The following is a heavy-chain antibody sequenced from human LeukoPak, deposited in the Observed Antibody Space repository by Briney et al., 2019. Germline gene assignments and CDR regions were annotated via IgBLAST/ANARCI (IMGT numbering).Heavy chain of an antibody. V-gene: IGHV3-48*03. CDR1: GFTFSIYE. J-gene: IGHJ4*02. CDR3: ATLTVASPFDY. CDR2: ISSTGSTK. Sequence: PGGSLRLSCAASGFTFSIYEMYWVRQVPGKGLEWASYISSTGSTKYYADSVKGRFTISRDNAKNSLYLQMNSLRAEDTAVYYCATLTVASPFDYWGQGALVTVSS. D-gene: IGHD5-12*01.